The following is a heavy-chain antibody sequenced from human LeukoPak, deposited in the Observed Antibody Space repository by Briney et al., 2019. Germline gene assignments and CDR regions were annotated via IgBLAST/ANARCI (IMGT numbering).Heavy chain of an antibody. CDR2: IRYGETET. CDR3: AKTPPRYYVKGSYPDY. D-gene: IGHD3-10*02. CDR1: RFIFTSYD. J-gene: IGHJ4*02. Sequence: PGGSLRLSCATSRFIFTSYDMHWFRQAPGKGLEWVAFIRYGETETYYADSVKGRFTISRDNSKDTLYLQMNSLRAEDTAVYYCAKTPPRYYVKGSYPDYWGQGTLVIVSS. V-gene: IGHV3-30*02.